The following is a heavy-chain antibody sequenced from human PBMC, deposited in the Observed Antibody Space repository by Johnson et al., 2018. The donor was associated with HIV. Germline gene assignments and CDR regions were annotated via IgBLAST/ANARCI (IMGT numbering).Heavy chain of an antibody. CDR2: IYSGGST. V-gene: IGHV3-66*01. J-gene: IGHJ3*02. Sequence: VQLVESGGGLVQPGGSLRLSCGASGFTVSSNYMTWVRQAPGKGLDWVSVIYSGGSTYYADSVKGIFTISRDNSKNTLYLQMNSLRTEDTAVYYCAREGNYAAFDIWGQGTMVSVSS. D-gene: IGHD4-11*01. CDR3: AREGNYAAFDI. CDR1: GFTVSSNY.